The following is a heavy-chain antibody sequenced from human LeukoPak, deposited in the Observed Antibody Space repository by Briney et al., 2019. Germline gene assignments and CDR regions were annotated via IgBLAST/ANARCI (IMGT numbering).Heavy chain of an antibody. CDR2: INPSGGST. J-gene: IGHJ6*02. V-gene: IGHV1-46*01. CDR1: GYTFTSYY. Sequence: GASVKVSCKASGYTFTSYYMHWVRQAPGQGLEWMGIINPSGGSTSYARKFQGRVTMTRDTSTSTVYMELSSLRSEDTAVYYCARDNLRTVTTPPRDDYYYYYGMDVWGQGTTVTVSS. CDR3: ARDNLRTVTTPPRDDYYYYYGMDV. D-gene: IGHD4-17*01.